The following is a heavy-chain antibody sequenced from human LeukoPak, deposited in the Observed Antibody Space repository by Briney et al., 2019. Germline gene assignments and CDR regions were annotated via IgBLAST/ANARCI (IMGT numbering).Heavy chain of an antibody. V-gene: IGHV4-59*01. Sequence: SSETLSLTCTVSGGSISGYYWSWIRQPPGKGLEWIGYIYYSGSTNYNPSLKSRVTISVDTYKNQFSLKLSSVTAADTAVYYCARGDRSMDVWGQGTTVTVSS. CDR3: ARGDRSMDV. J-gene: IGHJ6*02. CDR2: IYYSGST. CDR1: GGSISGYY.